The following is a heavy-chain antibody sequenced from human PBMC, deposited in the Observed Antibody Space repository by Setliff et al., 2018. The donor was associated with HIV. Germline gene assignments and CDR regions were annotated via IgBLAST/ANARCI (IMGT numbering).Heavy chain of an antibody. J-gene: IGHJ4*02. V-gene: IGHV4-34*01. CDR3: ATGITVAPDY. D-gene: IGHD6-19*01. Sequence: PSETLSLTCAVYGESFSSYFWSWVRQPPGKGLEWIGEINHSGSTNYHPSLKSRVTISMDTSKNQFSLKLSSVTAADTAVYYCATGITVAPDYWGQGSLVTVS. CDR2: INHSGST. CDR1: GESFSSYF.